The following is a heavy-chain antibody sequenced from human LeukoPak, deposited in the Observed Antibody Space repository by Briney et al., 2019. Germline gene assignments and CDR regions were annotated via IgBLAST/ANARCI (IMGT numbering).Heavy chain of an antibody. D-gene: IGHD5-12*01. Sequence: SQTLSLTCTVSGGSISSGDYYWSWIRQPPGKGLGWIGYIYYSGSTYYSPSLKSRVTISVDTSKNQFSLKLSSVTAADTAVYYCARDAHWRLGWFDPWGQGTLVTVPS. V-gene: IGHV4-30-4*08. CDR2: IYYSGST. J-gene: IGHJ5*02. CDR3: ARDAHWRLGWFDP. CDR1: GGSISSGDYY.